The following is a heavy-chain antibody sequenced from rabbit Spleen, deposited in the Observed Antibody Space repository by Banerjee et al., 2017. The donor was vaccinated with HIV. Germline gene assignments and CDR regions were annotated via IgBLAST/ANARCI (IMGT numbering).Heavy chain of an antibody. V-gene: IGHV1S45*01. CDR1: GFSFSSGYD. CDR2: IDAGSSGFT. J-gene: IGHJ6*01. D-gene: IGHD8-1*01. CDR3: ARDTASSFSSYGMDL. Sequence: QEQLEESGGGLVQPGGSLTLCCTASGFSFSSGYDMSWVRQAPGKGLEWVVCIDAGSSGFTYFASWAKGRFTISKTSSTTVTLQMTSLTAADTATYFCARDTASSFSSYGMDLWGPGTLVTVS.